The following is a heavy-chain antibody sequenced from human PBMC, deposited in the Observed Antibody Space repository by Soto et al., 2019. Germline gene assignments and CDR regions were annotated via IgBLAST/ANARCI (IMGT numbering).Heavy chain of an antibody. CDR3: ARDSLGDWLPGSNNFDY. D-gene: IGHD3-9*01. CDR1: GFTFSSYS. J-gene: IGHJ4*02. V-gene: IGHV3-21*01. Sequence: PGGSLRLSCAASGFTFSSYSMNWVRQAPGKGLEWVSSISSSSSYIYYADSVKGRFTISRDNAKNSLYLQMNSLRAEDTAVYYCARDSLGDWLPGSNNFDYWGQGTLVTVSS. CDR2: ISSSSSYI.